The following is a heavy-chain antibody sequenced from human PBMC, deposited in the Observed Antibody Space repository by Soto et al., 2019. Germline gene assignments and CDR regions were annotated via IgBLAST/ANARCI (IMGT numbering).Heavy chain of an antibody. CDR1: GGTFSSYA. CDR2: IIPIFGTA. CDR3: AGTGTTWSYYYYGMDV. J-gene: IGHJ6*02. V-gene: IGHV1-69*06. Sequence: QVQLVQSGAEVKKPGSSVKVSCKASGGTFSSYAISWVRQAPGQGLEWMGGIIPIFGTANYAQKFKGRVTITADKSTSTAYMELSSLRSEDTAVYYCAGTGTTWSYYYYGMDVWGQGTTVTVSS. D-gene: IGHD1-7*01.